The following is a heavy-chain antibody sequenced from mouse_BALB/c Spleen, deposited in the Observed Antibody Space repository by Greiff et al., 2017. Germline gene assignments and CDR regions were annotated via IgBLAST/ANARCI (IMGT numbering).Heavy chain of an antibody. CDR1: GYTFTDYA. J-gene: IGHJ3*01. CDR3: AREQLGLRAWFAY. CDR2: ISTYYGDA. V-gene: IGHV1S137*01. Sequence: VQLQQSGAELVRPGVSVKISCKGSGYTFTDYAMHWVKQSHAKSLEWIGGISTYYGDASYNQKFKGKATMTVDKSSSTAYMELARLTSEDSAIYYCAREQLGLRAWFAYWGQGTLVTVSA. D-gene: IGHD3-1*01.